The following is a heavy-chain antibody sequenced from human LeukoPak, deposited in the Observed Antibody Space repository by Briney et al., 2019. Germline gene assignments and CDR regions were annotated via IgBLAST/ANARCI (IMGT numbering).Heavy chain of an antibody. J-gene: IGHJ4*02. Sequence: GGSLRLSCAGSGFTFNNNWMSWVRQAPGKGLEWVANIKQDGSEKYYVDSVKGRFTISRDNAKNSLSLQMNSLRAEDTAVYYCARDKYYDRYFDSGGQGPLVTV. D-gene: IGHD3-22*01. CDR3: ARDKYYDRYFDS. CDR2: IKQDGSEK. CDR1: GFTFNNNW. V-gene: IGHV3-7*01.